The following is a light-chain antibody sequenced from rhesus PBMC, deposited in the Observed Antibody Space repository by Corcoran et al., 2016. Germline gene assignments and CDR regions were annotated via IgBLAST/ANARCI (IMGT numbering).Light chain of an antibody. J-gene: IGKJ3*01. CDR2: GAS. CDR3: YQHSSGYT. V-gene: IGKV3-10*01. CDR1: QSVSNY. Sequence: QVILTQSPATLSLSQGERATLSCRASQSVSNYLAWYQQKPGQAPRLLIYGASSRGNGIPDRFSGRGYGTDVTLHISSLEPEDVGIYHCYQHSSGYTFGPGTKLDIK.